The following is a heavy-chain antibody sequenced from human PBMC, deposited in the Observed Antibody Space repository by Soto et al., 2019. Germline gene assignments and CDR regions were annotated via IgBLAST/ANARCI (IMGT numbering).Heavy chain of an antibody. V-gene: IGHV5-51*01. J-gene: IGHJ4*02. CDR3: ARRGSSRSSCSILAF. Sequence: SGENSANYCSGRIRKMTRKGLEWMGIIYPGDSDTRYSPSFQGQVTISADKSISTAYLQWSSLKASDTAMYYCARRGSSRSSCSILAFWGQGTLVTVSS. CDR2: IYPGDSDT. D-gene: IGHD6-13*01. CDR1: GENSANYC.